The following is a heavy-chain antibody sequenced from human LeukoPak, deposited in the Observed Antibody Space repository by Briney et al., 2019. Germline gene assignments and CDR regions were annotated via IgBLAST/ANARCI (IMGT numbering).Heavy chain of an antibody. J-gene: IGHJ4*02. V-gene: IGHV3-23*01. Sequence: GGSLRLSCAASGFTFSSYAMSWVRQAPGKGLEWVSAISGSGGSTYYADSVEGRFTISRDNSKNTLYLQMNSLRAEDTAVYYCAKDRDSSSWFRKNTPLDYWGQGTLVTVSS. CDR3: AKDRDSSSWFRKNTPLDY. CDR2: ISGSGGST. D-gene: IGHD6-13*01. CDR1: GFTFSSYA.